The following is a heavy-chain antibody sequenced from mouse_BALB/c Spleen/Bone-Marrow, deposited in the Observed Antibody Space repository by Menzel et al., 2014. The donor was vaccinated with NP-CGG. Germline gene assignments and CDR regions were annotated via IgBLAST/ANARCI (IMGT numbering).Heavy chain of an antibody. V-gene: IGHV1S137*01. CDR3: ARESIYYYGSTLDY. CDR1: GYTFTDYA. Sequence: QVQLQQPGAELVRPGVSVKISCKGSGYTFTDYAMHWVKQSHAKSLEWIGVISTYYGDASYNQKFKGKATMTVDKSSSTAYMELARLTSEYSAIYYCARESIYYYGSTLDYWGQGTTLTVSS. CDR2: ISTYYGDA. D-gene: IGHD1-1*01. J-gene: IGHJ2*01.